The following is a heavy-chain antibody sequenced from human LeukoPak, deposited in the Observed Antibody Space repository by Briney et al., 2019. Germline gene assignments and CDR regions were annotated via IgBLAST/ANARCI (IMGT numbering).Heavy chain of an antibody. V-gene: IGHV1-8*02. CDR2: MNPNSGNT. CDR1: GYTFTNYD. CDR3: ARDYYFDSNGYFNFDL. Sequence: ASVKVSCKASGYTFTNYDINWVRQATGQGLEWMGWMNPNSGNTGYAQKFQGRIIMTRNTSTSTAYMELSSLRSEDTDLYDCARDYYFDSNGYFNFDLWRQPALVAVS. D-gene: IGHD3-22*01. J-gene: IGHJ4*02.